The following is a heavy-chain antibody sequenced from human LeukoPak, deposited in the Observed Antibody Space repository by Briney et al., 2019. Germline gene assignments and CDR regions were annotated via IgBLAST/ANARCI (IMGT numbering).Heavy chain of an antibody. J-gene: IGHJ6*02. CDR3: ARSGVPHGTDV. V-gene: IGHV3-7*04. Sequence: GGSLRLSCAASGLTFSSHWMTWARQAPEKGLEEVANIKQDGSETYYVDSVKRRFTISRDSAKNSLCLHMNSLRVEDPAVYYCARSGVPHGTDVWGQGTTVTVSS. CDR1: GLTFSSHW. D-gene: IGHD7-27*01. CDR2: IKQDGSET.